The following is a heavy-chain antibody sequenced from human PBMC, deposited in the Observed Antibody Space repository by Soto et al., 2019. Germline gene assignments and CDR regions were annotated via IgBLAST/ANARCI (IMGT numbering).Heavy chain of an antibody. Sequence: SETLSLTCVVYGGSFSGYYWSWIRQSPGKGLEWIGGINHRGGTNYNPSLESRVTISVDTSKNQFSLKLPSVTAADTAMYYCARDGFCTSTTCRVGNWFDPWGQGTLVTVYS. CDR3: ARDGFCTSTTCRVGNWFDP. J-gene: IGHJ5*02. D-gene: IGHD2-2*01. V-gene: IGHV4-34*01. CDR2: INHRGGT. CDR1: GGSFSGYY.